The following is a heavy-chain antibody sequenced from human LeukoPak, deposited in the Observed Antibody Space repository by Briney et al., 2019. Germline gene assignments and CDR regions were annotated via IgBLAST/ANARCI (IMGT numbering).Heavy chain of an antibody. V-gene: IGHV3-21*01. D-gene: IGHD3-3*01. J-gene: IGHJ4*02. Sequence: AGGSLRLSCAASGFTFSSYSMNWVRQAPGKGLEWVSSISSSSSYIYYADSVKGRFTISRDNAKNSLYLQMNSLRAEDTAVYYCARDRLYDFWSGYPHFDYWGQGTLVTVSS. CDR2: ISSSSSYI. CDR3: ARDRLYDFWSGYPHFDY. CDR1: GFTFSSYS.